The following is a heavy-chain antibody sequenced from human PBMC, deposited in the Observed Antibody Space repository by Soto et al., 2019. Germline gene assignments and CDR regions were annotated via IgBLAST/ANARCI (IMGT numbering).Heavy chain of an antibody. CDR1: GFILSDHH. CDR3: VRGAGADGGSGRYLNYYALDV. J-gene: IGHJ6*02. D-gene: IGHD3-10*01. Sequence: PGGSLRLSCTASGFILSDHHMDWVSQAPGKGLQWVGRTRDKAKSHTTVYAASVKGRFTVSRDDAKKSLYLQMNSLKIEDTAVYYCVRGAGADGGSGRYLNYYALDVWGQGTTVTVSS. CDR2: TRDKAKSHTT. V-gene: IGHV3-72*01.